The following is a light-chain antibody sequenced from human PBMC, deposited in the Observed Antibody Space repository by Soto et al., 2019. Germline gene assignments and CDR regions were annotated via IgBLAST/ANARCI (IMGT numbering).Light chain of an antibody. CDR3: TSYTINTALV. CDR1: SSDIGSHDY. J-gene: IGLJ1*01. V-gene: IGLV2-14*01. CDR2: EVT. Sequence: QSALTQPASVSGSPGQSITISRTGTSSDIGSHDYVSWYQHHPGKAPKLIIYEVTNRPSGVSDRFSGSKSGNTASLTISRLQAEDEADYHCTSYTINTALVFGTGTKVTVL.